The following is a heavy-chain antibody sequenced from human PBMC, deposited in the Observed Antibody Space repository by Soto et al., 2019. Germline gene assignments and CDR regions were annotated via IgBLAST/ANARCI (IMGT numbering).Heavy chain of an antibody. Sequence: QLQLQESGSGLVKPSQTLSPTCSVSGGSISSGGYSWSWIRQPPGKGLEWLGYIYHSGSTYYNPSLKSRVSISVDRSKNRLALELSSVTAADTAVYYCDRGGSGYFHFAYWGRGTLVTVSS. D-gene: IGHD3-22*01. CDR1: GGSISSGGYS. CDR3: DRGGSGYFHFAY. J-gene: IGHJ4*02. V-gene: IGHV4-30-2*01. CDR2: IYHSGST.